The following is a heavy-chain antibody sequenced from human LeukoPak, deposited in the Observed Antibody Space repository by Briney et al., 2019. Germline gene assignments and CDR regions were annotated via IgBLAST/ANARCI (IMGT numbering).Heavy chain of an antibody. D-gene: IGHD5-18*01. CDR1: GYTLTELS. J-gene: IGHJ4*02. Sequence: ASVKVSCKVSGYTLTELSMHWVRQAPGKGLEWMGGFDPEDGETIYAQKFQGRVTMTEDTPTDTAYMELSSLRSEDTAVYYCATDLGGYSYGYRLNYFDYWGQGTLVTVSS. V-gene: IGHV1-24*01. CDR2: FDPEDGET. CDR3: ATDLGGYSYGYRLNYFDY.